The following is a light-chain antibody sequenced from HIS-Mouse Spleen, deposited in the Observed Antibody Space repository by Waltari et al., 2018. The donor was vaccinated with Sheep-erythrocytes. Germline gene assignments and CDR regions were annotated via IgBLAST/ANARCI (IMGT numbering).Light chain of an antibody. CDR3: AAWDDSLNGVV. CDR1: SSNIGSNT. J-gene: IGLJ2*01. V-gene: IGLV1-44*01. CDR2: SNN. Sequence: QSLLTQPPSASGTPGQRVTISCSGSSSNIGSNTVNWYQQPPGTAPKLLIYSNNQRPSGVPDRFSGSLAISGLQSEDEADYYCAAWDDSLNGVVFGGGTKLTVL.